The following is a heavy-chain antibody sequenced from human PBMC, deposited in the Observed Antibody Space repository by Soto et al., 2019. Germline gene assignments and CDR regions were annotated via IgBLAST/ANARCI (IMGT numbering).Heavy chain of an antibody. CDR2: INAGYGNT. D-gene: IGHD6-13*01. J-gene: IGHJ4*02. V-gene: IGHV1-3*01. Sequence: ASVKVSCKASGYTFSSCAMHWVRQAPGQRLEWMGWINAGYGNTKSSQKFQDRVTISRDTSASTAYMELTSLRSEDTAVYYCARNTGYGTCDCWGQGNLVTVSS. CDR1: GYTFSSCA. CDR3: ARNTGYGTCDC.